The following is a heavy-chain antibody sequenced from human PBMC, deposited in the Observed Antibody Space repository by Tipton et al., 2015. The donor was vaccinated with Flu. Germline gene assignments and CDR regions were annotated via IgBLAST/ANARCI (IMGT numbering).Heavy chain of an antibody. CDR1: GGSISSWY. CDR3: ATSWNHNAFAI. J-gene: IGHJ3*02. CDR2: VYNSGST. V-gene: IGHV4-59*08. Sequence: TLSLTCTVSGGSISSWYCSWIRQPPGTGLGWVGYVYNSGSTTYNPSLKSRVTISADTSKNQLSLRLSSVTAADTAVYYCATSWNHNAFAIWGQATMVTVSS. D-gene: IGHD1-1*01.